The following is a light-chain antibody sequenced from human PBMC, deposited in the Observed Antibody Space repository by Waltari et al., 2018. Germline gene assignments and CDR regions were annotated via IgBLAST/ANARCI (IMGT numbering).Light chain of an antibody. CDR3: QQRNTWWT. CDR1: QSVGSD. CDR2: DAS. V-gene: IGKV3-11*01. Sequence: EIVLTQSPATLSLSPGERATLSCRASQSVGSDLAWYQQRPGKAPRLLISDASNRATGIPARFSGSGSETDFTLTISSLEPEDFAVYYCQQRNTWWTFGQGTKVEIK. J-gene: IGKJ1*01.